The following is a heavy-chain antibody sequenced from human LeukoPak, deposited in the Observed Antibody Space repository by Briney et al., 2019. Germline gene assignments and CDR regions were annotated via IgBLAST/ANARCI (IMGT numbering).Heavy chain of an antibody. CDR3: ARDQREWSGYYFGFDP. V-gene: IGHV4-59*01. D-gene: IGHD3-3*01. CDR1: GGSISSYY. Sequence: SGTLSLTCTVSGGSISSYYWSWIRQPPGKGLEWIGYIYYSGSTNYNPSLKSRVTISVDTSKNQFSLKLSSVTAADTAVYYCARDQREWSGYYFGFDPWGQGTLVTVSS. CDR2: IYYSGST. J-gene: IGHJ5*02.